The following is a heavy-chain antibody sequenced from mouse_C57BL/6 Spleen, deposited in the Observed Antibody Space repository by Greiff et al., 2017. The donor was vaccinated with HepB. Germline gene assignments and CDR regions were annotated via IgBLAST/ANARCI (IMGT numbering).Heavy chain of an antibody. CDR1: GYTFTSYW. J-gene: IGHJ4*01. CDR3: ARKLGIYYYGSSYDDYAMDY. CDR2: IYPGSGST. Sequence: VQLQQPGAELVKPGASVKMSCKASGYTFTSYWITWVKQRPGQGLEWIGDIYPGSGSTNYNEKFKSKATLTVDTSSSTAYMQLSSLTSEDSAVYYCARKLGIYYYGSSYDDYAMDYWGQGTSVTVSS. V-gene: IGHV1-55*01. D-gene: IGHD1-1*01.